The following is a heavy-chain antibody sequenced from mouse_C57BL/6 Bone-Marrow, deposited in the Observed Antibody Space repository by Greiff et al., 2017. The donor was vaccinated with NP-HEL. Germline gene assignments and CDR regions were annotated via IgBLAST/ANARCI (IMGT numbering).Heavy chain of an antibody. D-gene: IGHD1-1*01. Sequence: QVQLKESGAELVRPGTSVKVSCKASGYAFTNYLIEWVKQRPGQGLEWIGVINPGSGGTNYNEKFKGKATLTADKSSSTAYMQLSSLTSEDSAVYFCARRLYYGSSYVPAMDYWGQGTSVTVSS. CDR1: GYAFTNYL. CDR3: ARRLYYGSSYVPAMDY. V-gene: IGHV1-54*01. CDR2: INPGSGGT. J-gene: IGHJ4*01.